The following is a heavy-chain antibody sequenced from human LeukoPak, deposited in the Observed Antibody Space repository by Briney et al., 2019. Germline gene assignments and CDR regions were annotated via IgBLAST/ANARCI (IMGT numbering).Heavy chain of an antibody. Sequence: GGSLRLSCAASGFTVSSSYMSWVRQAPGKGLEWVSVIYSGGSTYYADSVKGRFTISRDNSKNTLYLQMNSLRAEDTAVYYCAREHRTIHDAFDIWGQGTMVTVSS. J-gene: IGHJ3*02. CDR1: GFTVSSSY. CDR2: IYSGGST. CDR3: AREHRTIHDAFDI. V-gene: IGHV3-53*01. D-gene: IGHD3-3*01.